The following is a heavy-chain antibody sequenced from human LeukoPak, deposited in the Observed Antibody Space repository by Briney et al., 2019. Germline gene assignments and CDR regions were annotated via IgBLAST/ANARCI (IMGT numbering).Heavy chain of an antibody. Sequence: SETLSLTCTVSGGPLSAYYWTWIRQPPGKGLEWIGYIYDTGNTNYDPSLKSRVTMSVDTSKNQFSLKLSSVTAADTAVYYCARGANWGSPDYWGQGTLVTVSS. CDR2: IYDTGNT. D-gene: IGHD7-27*01. J-gene: IGHJ4*02. V-gene: IGHV4-59*01. CDR1: GGPLSAYY. CDR3: ARGANWGSPDY.